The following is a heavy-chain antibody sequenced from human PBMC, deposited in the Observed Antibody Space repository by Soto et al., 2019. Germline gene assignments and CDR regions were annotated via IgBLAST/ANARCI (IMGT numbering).Heavy chain of an antibody. Sequence: PSETLSLTCAVSGGSISSSNLWSWVRQPPGKGLEWIGEIYHSGSTNYNPSLKSRVTFSIDTSNSQLSLRLSSVTAADTAVYFCARAGNYDVLSGRMYYFDSWGQGTPVTVSS. V-gene: IGHV4-4*02. D-gene: IGHD3-3*01. CDR2: IYHSGST. CDR3: ARAGNYDVLSGRMYYFDS. J-gene: IGHJ4*02. CDR1: GGSISSSNL.